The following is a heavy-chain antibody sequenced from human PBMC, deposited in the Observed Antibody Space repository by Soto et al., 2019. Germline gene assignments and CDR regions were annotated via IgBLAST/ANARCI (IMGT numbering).Heavy chain of an antibody. CDR1: GYTFTNYD. CDR2: LTPNNGDT. J-gene: IGHJ4*02. CDR3: ARENGDFDY. V-gene: IGHV1-8*01. D-gene: IGHD4-17*01. Sequence: QVQLVQSGVEVKKPGASVKVSCKAPGYTFTNYDINWVRQASGQGLEWMGWLTPNNGDTGIAQKFRGRLTMTRNTSISTAYMELSSLRSEDSAVYYCARENGDFDYWGQGSQVTVSS.